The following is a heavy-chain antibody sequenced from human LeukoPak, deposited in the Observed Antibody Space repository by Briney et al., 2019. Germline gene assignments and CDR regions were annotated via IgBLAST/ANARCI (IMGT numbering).Heavy chain of an antibody. Sequence: GASVKVSCKASGYTFSSYGFSWVRQAPGQGLEWMGWISAYNGNTNHAQKFQGRVTMTTDTSTSTVYMELRSLRSDDTAVYCCARDAPGVSGVFDYWGQGTLVTVSS. CDR1: GYTFSSYG. V-gene: IGHV1-18*01. CDR2: ISAYNGNT. J-gene: IGHJ4*02. D-gene: IGHD2-8*01. CDR3: ARDAPGVSGVFDY.